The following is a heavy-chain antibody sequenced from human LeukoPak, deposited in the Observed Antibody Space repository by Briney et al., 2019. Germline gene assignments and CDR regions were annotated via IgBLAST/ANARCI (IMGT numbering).Heavy chain of an antibody. V-gene: IGHV3-23*01. D-gene: IGHD6-19*01. Sequence: GESLRLSCAASGFTFSSYAMSWVRQAPGKGLEWVSAISGSGGSTYYADSVKGRFTISRDNSKNTLYLQMNSLRAEDTAVYYCAKDQGLGWNYADYWGQGTLVTVSS. CDR2: ISGSGGST. CDR3: AKDQGLGWNYADY. J-gene: IGHJ4*02. CDR1: GFTFSSYA.